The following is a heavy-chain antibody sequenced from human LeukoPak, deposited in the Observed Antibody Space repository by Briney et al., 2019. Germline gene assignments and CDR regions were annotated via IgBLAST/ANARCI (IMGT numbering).Heavy chain of an antibody. CDR1: GGSISSGDYY. D-gene: IGHD3-3*01. V-gene: IGHV4-30-4*08. CDR3: ARGLTIFGVNFDY. Sequence: SQTLSLTCTVSGGSISSGDYYWSWIRQPPGKGLEWIGYIYYSGSTYYNPSLKSRVTISVDTSKNQFSLKLSSVTAADTAVYYCARGLTIFGVNFDYWGQGTLVTVSS. CDR2: IYYSGST. J-gene: IGHJ4*02.